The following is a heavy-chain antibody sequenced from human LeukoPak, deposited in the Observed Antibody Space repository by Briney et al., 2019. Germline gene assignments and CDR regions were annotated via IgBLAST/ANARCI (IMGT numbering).Heavy chain of an antibody. Sequence: ASVKVSCKASGYTFTSYDINWVRQATGQGLEWMGRINPNSGGTNYAQKFQGRVTMTRDTSISTAYMELSRLRSDDTAVYYCAREEVRYSSGWSPYYWGQGTLVTVSS. CDR3: AREEVRYSSGWSPYY. CDR2: INPNSGGT. CDR1: GYTFTSYD. V-gene: IGHV1-2*06. D-gene: IGHD6-19*01. J-gene: IGHJ4*02.